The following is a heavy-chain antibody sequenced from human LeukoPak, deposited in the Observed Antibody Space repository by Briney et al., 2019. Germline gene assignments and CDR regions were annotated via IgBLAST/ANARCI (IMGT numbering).Heavy chain of an antibody. V-gene: IGHV3-30*18. CDR2: ISYDGSNK. CDR1: GFTFSSYG. CDR3: AKDHQGYQLLSIYPDY. Sequence: GGSLRLSCAASGFTFSSYGMHWVRRAPGKGLGWVAVISYDGSNKYYADSVKGRFTISRDNSKNTLYLQMNSLRAEDTAVYYCAKDHQGYQLLSIYPDYWGQGTLVTVSS. J-gene: IGHJ4*02. D-gene: IGHD2-2*01.